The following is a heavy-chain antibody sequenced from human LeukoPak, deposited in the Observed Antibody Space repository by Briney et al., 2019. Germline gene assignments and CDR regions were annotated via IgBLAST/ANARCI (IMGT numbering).Heavy chain of an antibody. Sequence: PSETPSLTCTVSGGSISSSSYYWGWIRQPPGKGLEWIGSIFYSGSTFYNPSLKSRVTISVDTSKNQFSLKLSSVTAADTAVFYCARQGSYSYGSGTYYNGHFDYWAQGILVTVSS. CDR1: GGSISSSSYY. CDR3: ARQGSYSYGSGTYYNGHFDY. J-gene: IGHJ4*02. CDR2: IFYSGST. V-gene: IGHV4-39*01. D-gene: IGHD3-10*01.